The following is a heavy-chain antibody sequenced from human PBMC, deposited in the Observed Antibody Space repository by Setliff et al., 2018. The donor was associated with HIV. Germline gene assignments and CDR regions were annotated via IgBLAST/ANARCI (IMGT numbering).Heavy chain of an antibody. J-gene: IGHJ4*02. D-gene: IGHD3-22*01. CDR3: ARDTTDDNSIFPY. V-gene: IGHV3-53*05. Sequence: LRLSCAASGFSVSSPYMSWVRQAPGKGLEWVSVIYSGDSGGSTYYADSVKGRFTISRDNSKNTLYLQMNSLRAEDTAVYYCARDTTDDNSIFPYWGQGALVTVSS. CDR2: IYSGDSGGST. CDR1: GFSVSSPY.